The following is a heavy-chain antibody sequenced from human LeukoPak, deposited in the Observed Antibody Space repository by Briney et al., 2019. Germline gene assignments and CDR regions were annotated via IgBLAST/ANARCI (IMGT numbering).Heavy chain of an antibody. Sequence: GASVKVSCKASGYTFTGYYMHWVRQAPGQGLEWMGWINPNSGGTNYAQKFQGRVTMTRDTSISTAYMELSRLRSDDTAVYYCATSKASIVVVPAAIDYWGQGTLVTVSS. J-gene: IGHJ4*02. V-gene: IGHV1-2*02. CDR1: GYTFTGYY. CDR3: ATSKASIVVVPAAIDY. D-gene: IGHD2-2*01. CDR2: INPNSGGT.